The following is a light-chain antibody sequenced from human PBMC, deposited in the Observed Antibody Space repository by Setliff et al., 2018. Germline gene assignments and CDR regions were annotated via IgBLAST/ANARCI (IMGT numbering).Light chain of an antibody. V-gene: IGLV8-61*01. Sequence: QTVVTQEPSFSVSPGGTVTLTCGLSSGSVSTSFYPSWYQQTPGQAPRTLIYSTNIRSSGVPDRFSGSILGNKAALTITGAQADDESDYYCVLYMGSGIGIFGGGTK. J-gene: IGLJ2*01. CDR3: VLYMGSGIGI. CDR2: STN. CDR1: SGSVSTSFY.